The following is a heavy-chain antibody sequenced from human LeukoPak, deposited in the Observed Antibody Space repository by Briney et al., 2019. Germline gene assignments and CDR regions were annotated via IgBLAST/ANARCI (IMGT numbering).Heavy chain of an antibody. CDR2: ITEDGSGA. D-gene: IGHD3-10*01. J-gene: IGHJ4*02. CDR1: GFTFSSYW. Sequence: GGSLRISCAASGFTFSSYWLHWVRQVPGKGLVWVSRITEDGSGANYADSVKGRFTISRDNGKNTLYLQMNSLRAEDTAVYYCARDLIYGSGSLGYWGQGTLVTVSS. V-gene: IGHV3-74*01. CDR3: ARDLIYGSGSLGY.